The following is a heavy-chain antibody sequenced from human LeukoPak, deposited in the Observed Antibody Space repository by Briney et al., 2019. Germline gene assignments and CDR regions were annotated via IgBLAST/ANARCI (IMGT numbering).Heavy chain of an antibody. CDR2: MKPNSGNT. CDR3: ARESTRGYFDY. CDR1: GYTFTNYD. D-gene: IGHD3-10*01. Sequence: GASVKVSCKASGYTFTNYDINWVRQASGQGLEWMGWMKPNSGNTGYAQKFQGRVTLTRNTSIATAYMELSSLRSDDTAVYHCARESTRGYFDYWGQGTLVTVSS. V-gene: IGHV1-8*01. J-gene: IGHJ4*02.